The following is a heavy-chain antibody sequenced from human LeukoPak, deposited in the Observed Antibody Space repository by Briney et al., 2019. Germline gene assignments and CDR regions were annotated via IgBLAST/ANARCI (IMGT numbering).Heavy chain of an antibody. D-gene: IGHD2-8*02. CDR3: AKDHQHPVLVYFDY. V-gene: IGHV3-30*18. Sequence: TGGSLRLSCAASGFTFSSYGMHWVRQAPGKGLEWVAVISYDGTNKYYADSVKGRFTISRDNSKNTLYLQMNSLRAEDTAVYYCAKDHQHPVLVYFDYWGQGTLVTVSS. J-gene: IGHJ4*02. CDR2: ISYDGTNK. CDR1: GFTFSSYG.